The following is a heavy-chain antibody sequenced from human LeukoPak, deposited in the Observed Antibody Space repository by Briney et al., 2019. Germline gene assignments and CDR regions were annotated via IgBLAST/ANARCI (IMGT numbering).Heavy chain of an antibody. J-gene: IGHJ4*02. V-gene: IGHV3-30*02. D-gene: IGHD7-27*01. Sequence: GGSLRLSCATSGFDFATYGMHWVRQAPGKGLEGVAFIQNRENAKSYADSVRGRFSIFRDDSKNTLYLQLSSLRRDDSAVYYCTKDSFHWGSWNWGPGALVIVSS. CDR3: TKDSFHWGSWN. CDR2: IQNRENAK. CDR1: GFDFATYG.